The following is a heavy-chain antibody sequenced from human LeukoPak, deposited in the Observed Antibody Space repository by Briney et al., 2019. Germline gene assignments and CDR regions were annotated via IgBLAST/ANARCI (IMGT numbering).Heavy chain of an antibody. CDR1: GGSISSYY. D-gene: IGHD6-19*01. CDR2: IYYSGST. V-gene: IGHV4-59*01. Sequence: SGTLSLTCTVSGGSISSYYWSWIRQPPGKGLEWFGYIYYSGSTNYNPSLKSRVTISVDTSKNQFSLKLSSVTAADTAVYYCASWGSSGSLDYWGQGTLVTVSS. CDR3: ASWGSSGSLDY. J-gene: IGHJ4*02.